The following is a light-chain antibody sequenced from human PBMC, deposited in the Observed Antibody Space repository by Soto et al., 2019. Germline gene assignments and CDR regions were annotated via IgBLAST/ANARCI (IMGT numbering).Light chain of an antibody. CDR2: EVS. CDR3: FSYTSSGTYV. Sequence: QSALTQPASVSGSPGQSITISCTGTSSDVGNYKYVSWYQQHPGKAPKLMIYEVSNRPSGVSNCFSGSKSGNTASLTISGVQAEDETDYYCFSYTSSGTYVFGTGTKLTVL. CDR1: SSDVGNYKY. J-gene: IGLJ1*01. V-gene: IGLV2-14*01.